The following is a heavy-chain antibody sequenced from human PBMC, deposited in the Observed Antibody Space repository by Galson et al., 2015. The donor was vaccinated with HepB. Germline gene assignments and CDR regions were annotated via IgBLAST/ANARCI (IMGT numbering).Heavy chain of an antibody. D-gene: IGHD5-12*01. CDR1: GFTFSTYW. V-gene: IGHV3-74*01. J-gene: IGHJ6*02. Sequence: SLRLSCAASGFTFSTYWMHWVRQAPGKGLVWVSRIRVDGSVTSYADSVKGRFTISRDNAKNTLYLQMNSLTAEDTAVYFCAKGASRYSGYDFSYFGMDVWGQETTVTVSS. CDR2: IRVDGSVT. CDR3: AKGASRYSGYDFSYFGMDV.